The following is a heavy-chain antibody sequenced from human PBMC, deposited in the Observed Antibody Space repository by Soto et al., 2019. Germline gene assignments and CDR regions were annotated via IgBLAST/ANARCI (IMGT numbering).Heavy chain of an antibody. J-gene: IGHJ6*02. Sequence: GESLKSSCKGSGYSFTSYWISWVRQMPGKVLGWMGRIDPSDSYTNYNTSFQGHVTISADKSISTAYLQWSSLKDSDTALYYCARPEYSRSKGMGVWGQGTTVTVSS. D-gene: IGHD6-6*01. CDR3: ARPEYSRSKGMGV. CDR1: GYSFTSYW. V-gene: IGHV5-10-1*01. CDR2: IDPSDSYT.